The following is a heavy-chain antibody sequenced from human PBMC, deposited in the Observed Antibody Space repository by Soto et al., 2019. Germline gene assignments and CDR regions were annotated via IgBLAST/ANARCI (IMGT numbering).Heavy chain of an antibody. Sequence: GASVKVSCKTSGATFNSYAITWVRQAPGQGLEWMGGIVPTVDTSTYAQKFQGRVTITADKFTNTVYMELSSLRSDDTAVYYCVRVVAIPGYPDNWGQGTLVTVSS. V-gene: IGHV1-69*06. CDR3: VRVVAIPGYPDN. D-gene: IGHD5-12*01. CDR1: GATFNSYA. CDR2: IVPTVDTS. J-gene: IGHJ4*02.